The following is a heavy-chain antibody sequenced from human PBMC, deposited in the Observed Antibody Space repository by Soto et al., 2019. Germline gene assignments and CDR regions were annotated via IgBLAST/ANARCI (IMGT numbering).Heavy chain of an antibody. CDR2: IGGIGGST. J-gene: IGHJ4*02. V-gene: IGHV3-23*01. D-gene: IGHD6-13*01. Sequence: EVQLLESGGGLVQPGGSLRLSCAASGFTFTDYALSWVRQAPGKGLEWVATIGGIGGSTYLADSVKGRLSISRDNSKNTVSLLMNSLRAEDTAVYFCARGSSGYISSWYYFDYWGRGTLVTVSS. CDR3: ARGSSGYISSWYYFDY. CDR1: GFTFTDYA.